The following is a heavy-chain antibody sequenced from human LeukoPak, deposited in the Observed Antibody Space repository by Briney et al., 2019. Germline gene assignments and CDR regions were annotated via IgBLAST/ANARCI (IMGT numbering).Heavy chain of an antibody. CDR3: ARAPIVLMVYAIRNWYFDL. CDR1: GFTFRSYS. J-gene: IGHJ2*01. D-gene: IGHD2-8*01. V-gene: IGHV3-48*02. CDR2: ISGMSSTI. Sequence: GGSLRLSCAASGFTFRSYSMNWVRQAPGKGLEWVSFISGMSSTIYYADSAKGRFTISRDNAKNSVYLQMNSLRDEDTAVYYCARAPIVLMVYAIRNWYFDLWGRGTLVTVSS.